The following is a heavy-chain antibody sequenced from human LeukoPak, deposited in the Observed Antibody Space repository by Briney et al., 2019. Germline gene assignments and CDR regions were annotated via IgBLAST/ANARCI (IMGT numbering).Heavy chain of an antibody. CDR3: VKGHYDPFDP. CDR2: ISGNGVTP. V-gene: IGHV3-23*01. Sequence: GGSLRLSCAASGFIFSDYAMSWVRQAPGKGPEWVAAISGNGVTPFYADSMKGRFTVSRDNSRNTLYLQITRLSADDTAVYYCVKGHYDPFDPWGQGTRVTGSS. CDR1: GFIFSDYA. D-gene: IGHD3-22*01. J-gene: IGHJ5*02.